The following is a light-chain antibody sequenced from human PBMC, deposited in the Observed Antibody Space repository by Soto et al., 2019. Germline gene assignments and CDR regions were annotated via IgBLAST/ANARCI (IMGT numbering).Light chain of an antibody. J-gene: IGLJ1*01. CDR2: EVS. CDR1: SSDVGGYNY. V-gene: IGLV2-14*01. CDR3: SSYTSSIHYV. Sequence: QSALTQPASVSGSPGQSITISCTGTSSDVGGYNYVSWYQQHPGKAPKLMIYEVSNRPSGVSNRFSGSKSGNTASLTISGLQAEDEADYYCSSYTSSIHYVFGTGTKLTV.